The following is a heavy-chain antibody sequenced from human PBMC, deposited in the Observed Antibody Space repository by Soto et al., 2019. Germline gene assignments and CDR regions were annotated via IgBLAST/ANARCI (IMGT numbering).Heavy chain of an antibody. Sequence: ASVKVSCTASGYTFTSYGISWVRQAPGQGLEWMGWISAYNGSTSNTQKFQGRVTMTRDTSTSTAYMELSSLRSEDTAVYYCARGAGRGLTRAYYYGMDVWGQGTTVTVSS. J-gene: IGHJ6*02. D-gene: IGHD3-10*01. CDR3: ARGAGRGLTRAYYYGMDV. V-gene: IGHV1-18*01. CDR1: GYTFTSYG. CDR2: ISAYNGST.